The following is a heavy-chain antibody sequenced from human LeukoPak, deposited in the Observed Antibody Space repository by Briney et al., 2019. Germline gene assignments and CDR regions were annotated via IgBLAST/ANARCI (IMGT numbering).Heavy chain of an antibody. D-gene: IGHD2-15*01. Sequence: ASVKVSCKAAGYTFIGYYLHWVRQARGQGLEWMGWINPHNGDTNYAQGFQGRVTMTRDTSITTAYMELNRLKSDDTAVYYCATVRDIVVGGGPYYFDYWGQGTLVTVSS. J-gene: IGHJ4*02. CDR1: GYTFIGYY. CDR2: INPHNGDT. V-gene: IGHV1-2*02. CDR3: ATVRDIVVGGGPYYFDY.